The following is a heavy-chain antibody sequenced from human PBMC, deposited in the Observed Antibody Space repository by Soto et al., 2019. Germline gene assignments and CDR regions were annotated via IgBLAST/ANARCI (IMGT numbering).Heavy chain of an antibody. CDR3: AGERVQLERRFDY. CDR1: GYTFTSYA. D-gene: IGHD1-1*01. CDR2: INAGNGNT. Sequence: QVQLVQSGAEVKKPGASVKVSCKASGYTFTSYAMHWVRQAPGQRLEWMGWINAGNGNTKYSQKFQGRVTITRDTAASTAYMGLSSLRSEDTAVYYCAGERVQLERRFDYWGQGTLFTVSS. J-gene: IGHJ4*02. V-gene: IGHV1-3*01.